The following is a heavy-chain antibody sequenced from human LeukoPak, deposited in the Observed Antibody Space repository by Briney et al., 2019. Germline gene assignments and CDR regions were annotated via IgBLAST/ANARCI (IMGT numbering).Heavy chain of an antibody. CDR3: ARVAPYYYYYYMDV. CDR1: GGSFGGYY. CDR2: INHSGST. V-gene: IGHV4-34*01. J-gene: IGHJ6*03. Sequence: SETLSLTCAVYGGSFGGYYWSWIRQPPGKGLEWIGEINHSGSTNYNPSLKSRVTISVDTSKNQFSLKLSSVTAADTAVYYCARVAPYYYYYYMDVWGKGTTVTVSS.